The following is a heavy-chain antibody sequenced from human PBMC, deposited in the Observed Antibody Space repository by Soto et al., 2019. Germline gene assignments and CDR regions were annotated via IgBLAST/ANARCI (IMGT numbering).Heavy chain of an antibody. D-gene: IGHD3-10*01. Sequence: GASVKVSFKASGGTFSSYAISWVRQAPGQGLEWMGGIIPIFGTANYAQKFQGRVTITADESTSTAYMELSSLRSEDTAVYYCARGDGSGDNWFDPWGQGTLVTVSS. CDR2: IIPIFGTA. J-gene: IGHJ5*02. CDR3: ARGDGSGDNWFDP. CDR1: GGTFSSYA. V-gene: IGHV1-69*13.